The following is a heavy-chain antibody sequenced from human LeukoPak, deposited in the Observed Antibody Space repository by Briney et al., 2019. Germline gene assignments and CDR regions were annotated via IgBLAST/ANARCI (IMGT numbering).Heavy chain of an antibody. CDR1: GFTFSSYA. V-gene: IGHV3-23*01. CDR3: AKDGVIVEMATTSDY. CDR2: ISGSGGST. D-gene: IGHD5-24*01. Sequence: GGSLRLSCAASGFTFSSYAMSWVRQAPGKGLEWVSAISGSGGSTYYADSVKGRFTISRDNSKNTLYLQMNSLRAEDTAVYYCAKDGVIVEMATTSDYWGQGTLVTVSS. J-gene: IGHJ4*02.